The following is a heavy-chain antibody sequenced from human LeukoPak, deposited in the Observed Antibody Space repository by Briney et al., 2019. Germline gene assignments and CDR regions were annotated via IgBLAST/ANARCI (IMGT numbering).Heavy chain of an antibody. Sequence: PSETLSLTCTVSGASISGSSHYFWSWIRQPPGKGLEWIGEINHSGSTNYNPSLKSRVTISVDTSKNQFSLKLSSVTAADTAVYYCARPLEGYSYGDNAFDIWGQGTMVTVSS. J-gene: IGHJ3*02. CDR3: ARPLEGYSYGDNAFDI. CDR1: GASISGSSHYF. D-gene: IGHD5-18*01. V-gene: IGHV4-34*01. CDR2: INHSGST.